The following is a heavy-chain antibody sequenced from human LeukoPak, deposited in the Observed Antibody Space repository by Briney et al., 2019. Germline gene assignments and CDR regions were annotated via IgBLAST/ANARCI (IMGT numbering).Heavy chain of an antibody. CDR3: ARPGYYYDSSGYCVGGIDY. D-gene: IGHD3-22*01. J-gene: IGHJ4*02. CDR1: GGSISSSSYY. Sequence: SETLSLTCTVSGGSISSSSYYWGWIRQPPGKGLEWIGSIYYSGSTYYNPSLKSRVTISVDTSKNQFSLKLSSVTAADTAVYYCARPGYYYDSSGYCVGGIDYWGQGTLVTVSS. CDR2: IYYSGST. V-gene: IGHV4-39*01.